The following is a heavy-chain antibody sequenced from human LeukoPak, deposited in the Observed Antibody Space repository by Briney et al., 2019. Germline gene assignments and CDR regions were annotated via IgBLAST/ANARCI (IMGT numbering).Heavy chain of an antibody. CDR3: ARARETVLWYFDL. CDR1: GFTFSSYD. V-gene: IGHV3-48*03. CDR2: ISSAGGSI. D-gene: IGHD1-26*01. J-gene: IGHJ2*01. Sequence: GSLRLSCAASGFTFSSYDMNWVRQAPGKGLEWVSYISSAGGSIHYADSVKGRFTISRDNAENSLYLQINSLRAEDTAVYYCARARETVLWYFDLWGRGTLVSVSS.